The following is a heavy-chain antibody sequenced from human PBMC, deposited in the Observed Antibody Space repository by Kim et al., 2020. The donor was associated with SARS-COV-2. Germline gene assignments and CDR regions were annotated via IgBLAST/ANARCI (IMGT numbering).Heavy chain of an antibody. D-gene: IGHD3-9*01. CDR1: GYTFTSYG. CDR3: AREGKYYDILTGYQTHDAFDI. CDR2: ISAYNGNT. Sequence: ASVKVSCKASGYTFTSYGISWVRQAPGQGLEWMGWISAYNGNTNYAQKLQGRVTMTTDTSTSTAYMELRSLRSDDTAVYYFAREGKYYDILTGYQTHDAFDIWGQGTMVTVSS. J-gene: IGHJ3*02. V-gene: IGHV1-18*01.